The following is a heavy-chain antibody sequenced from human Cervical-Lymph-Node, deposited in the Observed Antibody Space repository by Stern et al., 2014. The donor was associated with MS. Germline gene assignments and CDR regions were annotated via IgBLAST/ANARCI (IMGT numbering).Heavy chain of an antibody. J-gene: IGHJ3*01. CDR1: GFSFSGLY. CDR3: ARPLDVDYQVLFVTGDVFDV. CDR2: INTDTGDT. D-gene: IGHD3-3*01. Sequence: VQMVESGAEVMQPGAAGKVSCKVSGFSFSGLYMQWVRQAPGQGLEWLGWINTDTGDTSVAQRFQGRVTMTRDTSISTVYMELRRLTSDDTAVFYCARPLDVDYQVLFVTGDVFDVWGQGTRVTVSS. V-gene: IGHV1-2*02.